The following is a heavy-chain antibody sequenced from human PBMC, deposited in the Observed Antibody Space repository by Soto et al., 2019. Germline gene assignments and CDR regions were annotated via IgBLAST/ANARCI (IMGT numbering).Heavy chain of an antibody. D-gene: IGHD1-26*01. J-gene: IGHJ4*02. CDR1: GFTFADSA. Sequence: ASVKVSCKASGFTFADSAVPWVRPARGQSLEWIGRLIVDSGNTKSAEKFTERVSMSWDMSTSTAFMELRSLSSDDTAVYYCATANNTSPFDYWGLGTLVTVSS. CDR2: LIVDSGNT. CDR3: ATANNTSPFDY. V-gene: IGHV1-58*01.